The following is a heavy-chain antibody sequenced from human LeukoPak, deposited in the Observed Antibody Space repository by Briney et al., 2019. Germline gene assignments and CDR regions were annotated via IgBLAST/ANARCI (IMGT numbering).Heavy chain of an antibody. D-gene: IGHD6-13*01. CDR1: GGSISRDY. V-gene: IGHV4-59*01. J-gene: IGHJ4*02. CDR3: ARDRPGCSSLDY. CDR2: IYYTGST. Sequence: SETLSLTCTVSGGSISRDYWSWIRQPPGKGLEWIGYIYYTGSTNYNPSLKSRVTISVDTSKNQFSLKLSSVTAADTAVYYCARDRPGCSSLDYWGQGTLVTVSS.